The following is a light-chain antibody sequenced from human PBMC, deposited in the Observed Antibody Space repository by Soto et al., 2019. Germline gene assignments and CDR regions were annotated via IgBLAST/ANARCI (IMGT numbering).Light chain of an antibody. Sequence: ALTQPASVSGSPGQSITISCTGTSSDVGGYNYVSWYQQHPGKAPKLMIYDVSNRPSGVSNRFSGSKSGNTASLTISGLQAEDEADYYCSSYTSSSFFVFGTGTKVTVL. CDR2: DVS. CDR3: SSYTSSSFFV. CDR1: SSDVGGYNY. V-gene: IGLV2-14*01. J-gene: IGLJ1*01.